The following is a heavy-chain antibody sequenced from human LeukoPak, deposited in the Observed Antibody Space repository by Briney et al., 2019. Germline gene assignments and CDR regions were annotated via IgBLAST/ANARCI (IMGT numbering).Heavy chain of an antibody. CDR1: GGTFSSYA. CDR3: ARESWLQLKGYFDY. J-gene: IGHJ4*02. CDR2: IIPIFDTA. V-gene: IGHV1-69*05. Sequence: ASVKVSCKASGGTFSSYAISWVRQAPGQGLEWMGRIIPIFDTANYAQKFQGRVTITTDESTSTAYMELSSLRSEDTAVYYCARESWLQLKGYFDYWGQGTLVTVSS. D-gene: IGHD5-24*01.